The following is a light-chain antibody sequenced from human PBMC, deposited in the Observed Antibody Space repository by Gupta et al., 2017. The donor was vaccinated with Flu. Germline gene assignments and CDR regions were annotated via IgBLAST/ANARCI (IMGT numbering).Light chain of an antibody. CDR2: DTF. V-gene: IGKV3-11*01. Sequence: VLTQLPVTLSLSPGERATLSCRASQNVGDYLAWYQQKPGQAPRLLIYDTFNRATGIPVRFSGSGSGTDFTLTISTLEPEDFAVYYCQQRSAFAPGTKVNIK. CDR3: QQRSA. CDR1: QNVGDY. J-gene: IGKJ3*01.